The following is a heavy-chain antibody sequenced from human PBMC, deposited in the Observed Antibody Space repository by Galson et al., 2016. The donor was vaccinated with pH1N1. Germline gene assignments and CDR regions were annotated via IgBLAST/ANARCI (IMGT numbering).Heavy chain of an antibody. CDR3: ARGRYDYDGDFGF. D-gene: IGHD4-23*01. CDR1: GFTFGTYA. CDR2: ISSCGGTT. J-gene: IGHJ4*02. V-gene: IGHV3-23*01. Sequence: SLRLSCAASGFTFGTYAMTWVRQAPGKGLEWVSTISSCGGTTFYTDSVKGRFTISRDYSKNTLYLHMNSLRAGDTALYYCARGRYDYDGDFGFWGQGTLVTVSS.